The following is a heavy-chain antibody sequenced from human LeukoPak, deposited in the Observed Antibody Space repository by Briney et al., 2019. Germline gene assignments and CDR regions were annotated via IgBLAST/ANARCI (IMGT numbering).Heavy chain of an antibody. CDR3: ARAYRRDYYGSGSYGGWFDP. Sequence: ASVKVSCKASGGTFSSYAISWVRQAPGQGLEWVGRIIPILGIANYAQKFQGRVTITADKSTSTAYMELSSLRSEDTAVYYCARAYRRDYYGSGSYGGWFDPWGQGTLVTVSS. J-gene: IGHJ5*02. CDR2: IIPILGIA. V-gene: IGHV1-69*04. D-gene: IGHD3-10*01. CDR1: GGTFSSYA.